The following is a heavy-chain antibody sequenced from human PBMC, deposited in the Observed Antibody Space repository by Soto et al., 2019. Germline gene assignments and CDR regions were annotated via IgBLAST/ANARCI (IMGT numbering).Heavy chain of an antibody. CDR2: IIPIFGTA. Sequence: QVQLVQSGAEVKKPGSSVKVSCKASGGTFSSYAISWVRQAPGQGLEWMGGIIPIFGTANYAQKFQGRVTITAXXSXSXXYMELSSLRSEDTAVYYCAWNRYGYWGYYYYGMDVWGQGTTVTVSS. V-gene: IGHV1-69*12. CDR1: GGTFSSYA. D-gene: IGHD5-18*01. J-gene: IGHJ6*02. CDR3: AWNRYGYWGYYYYGMDV.